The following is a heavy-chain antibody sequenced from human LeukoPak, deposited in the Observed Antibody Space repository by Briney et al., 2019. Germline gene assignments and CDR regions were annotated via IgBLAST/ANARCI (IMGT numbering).Heavy chain of an antibody. CDR3: ARVSGDYSGSYRRAFDI. J-gene: IGHJ3*02. Sequence: PSETLSLTCTVSGGSISSYYWSWIRQPPGKGLEWIGYIYYSGSTNYNPSLKSRVTISVDTSKNQFSLKLSSVTAADTAVYYCARVSGDYSGSYRRAFDIWGQGTMVTVSS. CDR1: GGSISSYY. CDR2: IYYSGST. D-gene: IGHD1-26*01. V-gene: IGHV4-59*01.